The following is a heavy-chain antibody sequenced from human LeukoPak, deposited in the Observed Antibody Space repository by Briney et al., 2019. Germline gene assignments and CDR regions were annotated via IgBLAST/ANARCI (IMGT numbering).Heavy chain of an antibody. V-gene: IGHV3-21*01. D-gene: IGHD2-2*01. J-gene: IGHJ4*02. CDR1: GSTFSTYS. CDR2: ITVDSAYI. CDR3: TRVIVAVPDYFVYFDF. Sequence: MSGGSLRLSCAASGSTFSTYSTSWVRQAPGGGLKWVSCITVDSAYIYYAHSVKGRFTISRDNAKNSLYLQINSLRAEDTAVYYCTRVIVAVPDYFVYFDFWGQGVLVSVSS.